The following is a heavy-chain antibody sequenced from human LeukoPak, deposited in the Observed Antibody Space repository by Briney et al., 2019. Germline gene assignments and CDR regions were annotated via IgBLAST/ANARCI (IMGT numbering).Heavy chain of an antibody. D-gene: IGHD3-22*01. CDR1: GGSISSGDYY. V-gene: IGHV4-30-4*01. CDR3: ARPYYYDSRIDP. J-gene: IGHJ5*02. CDR2: MYYSGST. Sequence: PSETLSLTCTVSGGSISSGDYYWSWIRQPPGKGLEWVGYMYYSGSTYYNPSLKSRVTISVDTSKNQFSLKLSSVTAADTAVYYCARPYYYDSRIDPWGQGALVTVSS.